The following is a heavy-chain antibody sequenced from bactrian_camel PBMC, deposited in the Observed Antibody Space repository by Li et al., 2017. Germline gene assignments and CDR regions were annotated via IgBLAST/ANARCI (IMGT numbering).Heavy chain of an antibody. V-gene: IGHV3S55*01. D-gene: IGHD1*01. Sequence: QLVESGGGSAQAGGSLRLSCQASMHYRRMGWFRQVSGKEREAVAGISTQHNTQYADSVKGRFTISRDRAENTLYLQMNNLRPDDTAMYYCAASQDIGSSLSLSHYDTWGQGTQVTVS. CDR1: MHYRR. J-gene: IGHJ4*01. CDR2: ISTQHNT. CDR3: AASQDIGSSLSLSHYDT.